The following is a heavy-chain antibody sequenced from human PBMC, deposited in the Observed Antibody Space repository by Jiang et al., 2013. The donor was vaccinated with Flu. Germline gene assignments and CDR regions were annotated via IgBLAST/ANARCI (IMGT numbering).Heavy chain of an antibody. J-gene: IGHJ2*01. CDR3: GREYSHGNWHFDL. CDR1: GFTFSSHG. Sequence: VQLVESGGGMVQPGRTLRLSCAASGFTFSSHGMHWVRQAPGKGLEWVAVIGNDEKTKYYAESVKGRFITSRDNSKNTVYLQMNSLSAEDTAMYYCGREYSHGNWHFDLWGRGTLVTVSS. D-gene: IGHD5-18*01. V-gene: IGHV3-30*03. CDR2: IGNDEKTK.